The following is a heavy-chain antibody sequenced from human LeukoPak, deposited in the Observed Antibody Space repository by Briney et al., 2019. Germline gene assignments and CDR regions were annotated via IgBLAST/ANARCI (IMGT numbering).Heavy chain of an antibody. J-gene: IGHJ4*02. Sequence: PGGSLRLSCAASGFTFSSYSMNWVRQAPGKGLEWVSYISSSSSTIYYADSVKGRFTISRDNAKNSLYLQMNSLRAEDTAVYYCARDVVGLRFLEWLFHWGQGTLVTVSS. CDR3: ARDVVGLRFLEWLFH. CDR1: GFTFSSYS. CDR2: ISSSSSTI. D-gene: IGHD3-3*01. V-gene: IGHV3-48*01.